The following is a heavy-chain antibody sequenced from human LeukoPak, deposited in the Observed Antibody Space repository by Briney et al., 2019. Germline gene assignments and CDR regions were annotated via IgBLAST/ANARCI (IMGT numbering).Heavy chain of an antibody. V-gene: IGHV4-4*07. D-gene: IGHD4-11*01. Sequence: SETLFLTCTVSGGSISGYYWSWIRQPAGKRLEWIGRIHTSGSTNYNPSLKSRVTMSVDTSKNQFSLKLSSVTAADTAVYYCARGSTNYYYMDVWGKGTTVTVSS. CDR3: ARGSTNYYYMDV. J-gene: IGHJ6*03. CDR2: IHTSGST. CDR1: GGSISGYY.